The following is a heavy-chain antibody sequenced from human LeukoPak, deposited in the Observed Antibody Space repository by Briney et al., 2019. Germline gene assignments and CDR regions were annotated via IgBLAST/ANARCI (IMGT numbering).Heavy chain of an antibody. J-gene: IGHJ4*02. CDR3: AKSNAYYDFWNY. V-gene: IGHV3-23*01. CDR2: ISGNGGTT. D-gene: IGHD3-3*01. Sequence: GGSLRLSCAASGLTFSSYAMNWVRQAPGKGLEWVSGISGNGGTTYYADSVKGRFTISRDNSKNTLYLQVNSLRAEDTAVYYCAKSNAYYDFWNYWGQGTLVTVSS. CDR1: GLTFSSYA.